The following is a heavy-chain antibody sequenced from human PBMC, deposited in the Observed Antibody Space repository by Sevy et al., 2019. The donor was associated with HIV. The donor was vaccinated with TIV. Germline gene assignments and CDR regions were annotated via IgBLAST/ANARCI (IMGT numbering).Heavy chain of an antibody. J-gene: IGHJ6*02. V-gene: IGHV3-23*01. D-gene: IGHD3-3*01. Sequence: GGFLRLSCAASGFNFRDYAMNWVRQAPGKGLEWVSTISTGARGGRTFYADSEKGRFAVSRDDSRTTLSLQMNSLRADDTAVYYCAKDLRLAITNDGGVFGMDVWGQGTTVTVSS. CDR3: AKDLRLAITNDGGVFGMDV. CDR1: GFNFRDYA. CDR2: ISTGARGGRT.